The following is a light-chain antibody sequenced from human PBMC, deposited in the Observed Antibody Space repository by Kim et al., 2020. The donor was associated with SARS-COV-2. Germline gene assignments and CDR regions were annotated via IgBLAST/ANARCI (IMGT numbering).Light chain of an antibody. V-gene: IGLV6-57*01. Sequence: VPLACTPSSGNFDSDFVQWFQQRPGSSPSSVIFEDDQSSSGVPDRFSGSIDCSSSFASLPISGLSPDDEAAYYCQSSDGSNPWVLGGGTQLTVL. CDR2: EDD. CDR1: SGNFDSDF. J-gene: IGLJ3*02. CDR3: QSSDGSNPWV.